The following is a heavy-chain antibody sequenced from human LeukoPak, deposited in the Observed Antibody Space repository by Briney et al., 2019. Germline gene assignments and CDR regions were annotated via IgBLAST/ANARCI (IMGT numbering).Heavy chain of an antibody. J-gene: IGHJ4*02. V-gene: IGHV3-48*02. Sequence: GGSLRLSCAASGFTFSGYSMTWVRQAPGKGLEWVSYISCSGTNIYNADSVKGRFTISRDNAKNSMYLQLNSLRDEDTAVYYCVRETAYSFDCWGQGTLVTVSS. D-gene: IGHD1-14*01. CDR3: VRETAYSFDC. CDR2: ISCSGTNI. CDR1: GFTFSGYS.